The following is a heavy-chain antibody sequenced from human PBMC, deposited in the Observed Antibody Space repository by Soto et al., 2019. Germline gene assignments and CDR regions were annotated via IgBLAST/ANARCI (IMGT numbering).Heavy chain of an antibody. CDR3: ARPNLRAAAAYYYYYGMDV. Sequence: ASVKVSCKASGYTFTSYYMHWVRQAPGQGLEWMGIINPSGGSTSYAQKFQGRVTMTRDTSTSTVYMELSSLRSEDTAVYYCARPNLRAAAAYYYYYGMDVWGQGTTVTVSS. J-gene: IGHJ6*02. V-gene: IGHV1-46*01. CDR1: GYTFTSYY. CDR2: INPSGGST. D-gene: IGHD6-13*01.